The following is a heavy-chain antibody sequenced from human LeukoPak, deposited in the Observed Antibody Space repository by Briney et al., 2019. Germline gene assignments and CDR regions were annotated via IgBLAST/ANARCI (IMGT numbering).Heavy chain of an antibody. D-gene: IGHD6-19*01. CDR3: AKDRGSSGWYGGWFDP. V-gene: IGHV3-23*01. CDR2: ISGSGGST. J-gene: IGHJ5*02. Sequence: GGSLRLSCVVSGFTFSSYAMSWVRQAPGKGLEWVWAISGSGGSTYYADSAKGRFNISRDNSKNPLSLQMNSLRAEDTAIYYCAKDRGSSGWYGGWFDPWGQGTLVTVSS. CDR1: GFTFSSYA.